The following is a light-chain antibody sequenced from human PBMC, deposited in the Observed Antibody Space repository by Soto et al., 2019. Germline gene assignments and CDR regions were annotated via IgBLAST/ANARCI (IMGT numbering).Light chain of an antibody. J-gene: IGKJ5*01. Sequence: EIVLTQSPATLSLSPGERATLSCRASQSVSSYLAWYQQKPGQAPRLLIYDASNRATGIPARFSGSGSGTDFTLTISSLEPEDFAVSYCQQRSNWRITFGQGTRLEMK. CDR3: QQRSNWRIT. V-gene: IGKV3-11*01. CDR2: DAS. CDR1: QSVSSY.